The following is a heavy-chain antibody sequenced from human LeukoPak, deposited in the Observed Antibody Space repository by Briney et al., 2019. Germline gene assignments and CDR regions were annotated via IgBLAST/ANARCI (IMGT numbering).Heavy chain of an antibody. Sequence: SETLSLTCTVSGGSISTYYWSWIRQPPGKGLEWIGYIYYSGSTNYNPSLKSRVTISVDTSKNQFSLKLSSVTAADTAVYYCARGGSYGGNSGRYNPWGQGTLVTVSS. CDR1: GGSISTYY. J-gene: IGHJ5*02. D-gene: IGHD4-23*01. CDR3: ARGGSYGGNSGRYNP. CDR2: IYYSGST. V-gene: IGHV4-59*01.